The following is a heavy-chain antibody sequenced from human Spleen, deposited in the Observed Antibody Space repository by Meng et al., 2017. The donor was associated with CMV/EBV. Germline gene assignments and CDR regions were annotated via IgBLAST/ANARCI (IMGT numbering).Heavy chain of an antibody. Sequence: VTCTVSGGSISSGSYYWGWIRQPPGKGLEWIGTIDYSGSTYYNPSLESRVTISVDTSENQFSLKLTSVTAADTAVYYCAHGDYVDYWGQGTLVTVSS. J-gene: IGHJ4*02. CDR3: AHGDYVDY. D-gene: IGHD4-17*01. CDR1: GGSISSGSYY. V-gene: IGHV4-39*01. CDR2: IDYSGST.